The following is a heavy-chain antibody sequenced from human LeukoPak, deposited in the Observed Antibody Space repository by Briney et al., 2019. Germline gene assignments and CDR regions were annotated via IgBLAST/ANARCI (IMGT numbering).Heavy chain of an antibody. CDR3: ARGVYSSDYDILTGYTIFGY. Sequence: SETLSLTCTVSGGSISSYYWSWIRQPPGKGLEWIGYIYYSGSTNYNPSLKSRVTISVDTSKNQFSLKLSSVTAADTAVYYCARGVYSSDYDILTGYTIFGYWGQGTLVTVSS. D-gene: IGHD3-9*01. J-gene: IGHJ4*02. CDR1: GGSISSYY. CDR2: IYYSGST. V-gene: IGHV4-59*01.